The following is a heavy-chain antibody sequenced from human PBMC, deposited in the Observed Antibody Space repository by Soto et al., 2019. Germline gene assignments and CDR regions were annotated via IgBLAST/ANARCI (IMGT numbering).Heavy chain of an antibody. V-gene: IGHV3-23*01. CDR2: ISGSGGST. CDR3: AKERVRGSSTIPSQNWFAVDP. J-gene: IGHJ5*02. Sequence: GGSLRLSCAASGFTFSSYAMSWVRQAPGKGLEWVSAISGSGGSTYYADSVKGRFTISRDNSKNTLYLQMNSLRAEDTAVYYCAKERVRGSSTIPSQNWFAVDPWGQGTLVTVSS. CDR1: GFTFSSYA. D-gene: IGHD2-2*01.